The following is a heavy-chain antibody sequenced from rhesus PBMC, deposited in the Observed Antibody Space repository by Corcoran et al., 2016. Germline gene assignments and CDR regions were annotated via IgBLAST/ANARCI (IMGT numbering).Heavy chain of an antibody. J-gene: IGHJ6*01. CDR2: IRSGGNT. CDR1: GGSINNDY. D-gene: IGHD6S26*01. V-gene: IGHV4-160*01. Sequence: QMQLQQWGEGLVKPSETLSLTCAVYGGSINNDYWSWIRQPPGKGLEWIGRIRSGGNTNYNPSLKIRVTISMDTSKNQFSLKLSSVTAADTAVYYCAGSGWSVWGGLDSWGQGVVVTVSS. CDR3: AGSGWSVWGGLDS.